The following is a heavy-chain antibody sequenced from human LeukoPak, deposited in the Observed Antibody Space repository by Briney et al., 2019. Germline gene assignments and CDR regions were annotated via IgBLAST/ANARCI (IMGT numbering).Heavy chain of an antibody. Sequence: GGSLRLSCAASGFTFGSYGMHWVRQAPGKGLEWVAVISYDGSNKYYADSVKGRFTISRDNSKNTLYLQMNSLRAEDTAVYYCAKISSGWYGDYWGQGTLVTVSS. J-gene: IGHJ4*02. CDR1: GFTFGSYG. D-gene: IGHD6-19*01. V-gene: IGHV3-30*18. CDR3: AKISSGWYGDY. CDR2: ISYDGSNK.